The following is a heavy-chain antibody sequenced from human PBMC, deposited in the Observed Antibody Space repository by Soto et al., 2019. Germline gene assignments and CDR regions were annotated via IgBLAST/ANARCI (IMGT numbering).Heavy chain of an antibody. D-gene: IGHD3-9*01. Sequence: PGGSLRLSCAASGFTFSSYAMHWVRQAPGKGLEWVAIISYDGNDKYYADSVKGRFTISRDNSKNTLYLQMNSLRAEDTAVYYCARGVRYFDWPSPFDNWGQGTLVTVSS. CDR3: ARGVRYFDWPSPFDN. V-gene: IGHV3-30*14. CDR1: GFTFSSYA. CDR2: ISYDGNDK. J-gene: IGHJ5*02.